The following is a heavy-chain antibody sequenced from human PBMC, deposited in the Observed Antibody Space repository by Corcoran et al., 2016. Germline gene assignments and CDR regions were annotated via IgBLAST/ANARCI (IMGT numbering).Heavy chain of an antibody. J-gene: IGHJ5*02. CDR1: GYTFTSYA. D-gene: IGHD2-2*01. CDR2: INAGNGNT. V-gene: IGHV1-3*01. Sequence: QVQLVQSGAEVKKPGASVKVSCKASGYTFTSYAMHWVRQAPGQRLEWMGWINAGNGNTKYSQKFQGRVTITRDTSASTASMELSSLRSEDTAVYYCARGDKDCSSTSCSPLATWGQGTLVTVSS. CDR3: ARGDKDCSSTSCSPLAT.